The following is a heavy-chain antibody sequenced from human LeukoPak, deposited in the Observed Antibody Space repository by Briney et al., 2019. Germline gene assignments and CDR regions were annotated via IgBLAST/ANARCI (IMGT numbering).Heavy chain of an antibody. J-gene: IGHJ4*02. CDR2: ISAYNGNT. V-gene: IGHV1-18*01. D-gene: IGHD3-10*01. CDR3: ARDPRAPMVRGDFPDY. Sequence: GASVKVSCKASGYTFTSYGISWVRQAPGQGLEWMGWISAYNGNTNYAQKLQGRVTMTTDTSTSTAYMELRSLRSDDTAVYYCARDPRAPMVRGDFPDYWGQGTLVTVSS. CDR1: GYTFTSYG.